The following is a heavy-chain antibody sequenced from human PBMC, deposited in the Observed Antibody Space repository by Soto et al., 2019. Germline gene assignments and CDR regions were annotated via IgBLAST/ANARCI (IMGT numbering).Heavy chain of an antibody. V-gene: IGHV1-69*05. Sequence: ASVKGSCKTSGGTLSTSSITWVRPAPGQGLEWMGGIIPLFGTASYAQKFQGRINMTRNTSISTAYLELSSLRSDDSAVYFCARRKERSGPYYLDLWGQGTQVTVSS. CDR1: GGTLSTSS. CDR3: ARRKERSGPYYLDL. D-gene: IGHD6-25*01. J-gene: IGHJ4*02. CDR2: IIPLFGTA.